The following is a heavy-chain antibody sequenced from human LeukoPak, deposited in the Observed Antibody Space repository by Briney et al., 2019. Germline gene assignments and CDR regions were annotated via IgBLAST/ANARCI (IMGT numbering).Heavy chain of an antibody. CDR3: ARDQTYSYGGARLY. CDR2: ISYDGSNK. J-gene: IGHJ4*02. D-gene: IGHD5-18*01. Sequence: PGGSLRLSCAASGFTFSPYAMHWVRQAPGKGLEWVAVISYDGSNKYYADSVKGRFTISRDNSKNTLYLQMNSLRAEDTAVYYCARDQTYSYGGARLYWGQGTLVTVSS. V-gene: IGHV3-30-3*01. CDR1: GFTFSPYA.